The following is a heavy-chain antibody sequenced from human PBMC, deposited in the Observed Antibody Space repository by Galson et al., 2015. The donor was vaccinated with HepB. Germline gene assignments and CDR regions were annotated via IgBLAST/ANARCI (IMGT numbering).Heavy chain of an antibody. Sequence: SLRLSCAASGFTFSSYAMHWVRQAPGKGLEWVAVISYDGSNKYYADSVKGRFTISRDNSKNTLYLQMDSLRAEDTAVYYCARDGIAVAGSGCGGDYWGQGTLVTVSS. D-gene: IGHD6-19*01. CDR2: ISYDGSNK. CDR1: GFTFSSYA. V-gene: IGHV3-30*04. CDR3: ARDGIAVAGSGCGGDY. J-gene: IGHJ4*02.